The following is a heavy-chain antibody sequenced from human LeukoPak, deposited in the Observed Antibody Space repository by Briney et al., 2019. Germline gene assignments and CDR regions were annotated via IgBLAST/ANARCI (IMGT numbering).Heavy chain of an antibody. J-gene: IGHJ4*02. CDR1: GVSSSSFS. CDR2: VSHTGNT. D-gene: IGHD6-19*01. Sequence: SETLSLTCIVSGVSSSSFSWGWIRQPPGKGLEWIGSVSHTGNTYYNPSLRSRVTISLDTSKNLFSLKLSSVTAADTAVYYCARRGSGWPTPFDYWGQGTLVTVSS. V-gene: IGHV4-39*07. CDR3: ARRGSGWPTPFDY.